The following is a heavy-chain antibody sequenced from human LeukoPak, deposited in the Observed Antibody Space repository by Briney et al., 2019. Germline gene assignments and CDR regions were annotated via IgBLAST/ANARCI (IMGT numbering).Heavy chain of an antibody. V-gene: IGHV3-23*01. J-gene: IGHJ4*02. Sequence: PGGSLRLSCAASGFTFSSYAMSWVRQAPGKGLEWVSAISGGGGSTYYADSVKGRFTISRDNSKNTLYLQMNSLRAEDTAVYYCAKVMGATNPKLILDYWGQGTLVTVSS. CDR1: GFTFSSYA. CDR2: ISGGGGST. CDR3: AKVMGATNPKLILDY. D-gene: IGHD1-26*01.